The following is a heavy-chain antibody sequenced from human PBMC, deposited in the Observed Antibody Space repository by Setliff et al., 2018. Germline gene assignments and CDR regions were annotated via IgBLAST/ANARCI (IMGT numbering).Heavy chain of an antibody. CDR3: ARQPRGGWEYYFDH. CDR2: IYPDDSDA. CDR1: GYTFTNYW. D-gene: IGHD1-26*01. J-gene: IGHJ4*02. V-gene: IGHV5-51*01. Sequence: PGESLKISCKSSGYTFTNYWIGWVRQMPGKGLEWMGIIYPDDSDARYSPSFRGQVTISVDKSISTAYLQWSSLKASDTAMYYCARQPRGGWEYYFDHWGQGTLVTVSS.